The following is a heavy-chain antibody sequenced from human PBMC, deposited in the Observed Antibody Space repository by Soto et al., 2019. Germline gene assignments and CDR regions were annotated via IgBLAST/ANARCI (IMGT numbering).Heavy chain of an antibody. CDR2: ISGSGGST. V-gene: IGHV3-23*01. D-gene: IGHD3-10*01. CDR3: AKGHLLWFGEFKGFDY. Sequence: GGSLRLSCAASGFTFSSYAMSWVRQAPGKGLEWVSAISGSGGSTYYADSVKGRFTISRDNSKNTLYLQMNSLRAEDTAVYYCAKGHLLWFGEFKGFDYWGQGPLVTVYS. CDR1: GFTFSSYA. J-gene: IGHJ4*02.